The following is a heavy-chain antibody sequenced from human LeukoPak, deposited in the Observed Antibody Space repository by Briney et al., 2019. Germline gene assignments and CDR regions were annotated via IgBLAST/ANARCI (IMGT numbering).Heavy chain of an antibody. J-gene: IGHJ4*02. CDR3: VRALGDY. Sequence: GSLRLSCAASGFTFSDHWMYWVRQAPGKGLVSVSHINTDGTTTNYADSVKGRFTISRDNAKNTLYLQMNSLRAEDTAVYYCVRALGDYWGQGTLVTVSS. V-gene: IGHV3-74*01. CDR2: INTDGTTT. CDR1: GFTFSDHW. D-gene: IGHD3-16*01.